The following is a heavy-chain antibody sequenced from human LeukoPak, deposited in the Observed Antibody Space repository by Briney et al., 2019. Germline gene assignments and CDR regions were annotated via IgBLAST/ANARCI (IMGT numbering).Heavy chain of an antibody. J-gene: IGHJ4*02. V-gene: IGHV4-34*01. D-gene: IGHD2-15*01. CDR1: GGSFSDYY. CDR3: ARGDGSFDY. CDR2: INHSGST. Sequence: SETLSLTCAVYGGSFSDYYWSWIRQPPGKGLEWIGEINHSGSTNYNPSLKSRVTISVDTSKNQFSLKLSSVTAADTAVYYCARGDGSFDYWGQGTLVTVSS.